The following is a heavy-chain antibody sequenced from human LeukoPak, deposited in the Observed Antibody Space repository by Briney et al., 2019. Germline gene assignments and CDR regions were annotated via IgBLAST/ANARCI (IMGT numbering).Heavy chain of an antibody. V-gene: IGHV3-30-3*02. CDR3: AKSPALWLEETGTAFDI. Sequence: GRSLRLSCAASGFTFSTYVMHWVRQAPGKGLEWVAVISYDGSNKYYADSVKGRFTISRDNSKNTLYLQMNSLRAEDTAVYYCAKSPALWLEETGTAFDIWGRGTMVTVSS. J-gene: IGHJ3*02. CDR1: GFTFSTYV. D-gene: IGHD3-10*01. CDR2: ISYDGSNK.